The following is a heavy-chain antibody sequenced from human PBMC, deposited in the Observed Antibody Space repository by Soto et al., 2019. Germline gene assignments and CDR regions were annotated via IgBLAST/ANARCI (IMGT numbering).Heavy chain of an antibody. J-gene: IGHJ6*02. CDR3: AKDFRITMVRGSSDV. V-gene: IGHV3-23*01. Sequence: GGSLRLSCAASGFTFSSYAMSWVRQAPGKGLEWVSAISGSGGSTYYADSVKGRFTISRDNSKNTLYLQMNSLRAEDTAVYYCAKDFRITMVRGSSDVWGQGTTVTVSS. D-gene: IGHD3-10*01. CDR2: ISGSGGST. CDR1: GFTFSSYA.